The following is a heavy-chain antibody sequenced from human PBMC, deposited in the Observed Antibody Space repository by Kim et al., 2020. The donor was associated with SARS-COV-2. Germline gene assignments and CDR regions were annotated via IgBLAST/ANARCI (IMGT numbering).Heavy chain of an antibody. V-gene: IGHV1-69*13. CDR2: IIPIFGTA. CDR1: GGTFSSYA. D-gene: IGHD2-2*02. J-gene: IGHJ3*02. Sequence: SVKVSCKASGGTFSSYAISWVRQAPGQGLEWMGGIIPIFGTANYAQKFQGRVTITADESTSTAYMELSSLRSEDTAVYYCASEALRCSSTSCYIGNRNAFDIWGQGTMVTVSS. CDR3: ASEALRCSSTSCYIGNRNAFDI.